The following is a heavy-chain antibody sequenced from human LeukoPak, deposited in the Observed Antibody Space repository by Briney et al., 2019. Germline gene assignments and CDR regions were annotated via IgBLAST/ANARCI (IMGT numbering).Heavy chain of an antibody. Sequence: SETLSLTCTVSGGSISSGSYYWSWIRQPAGKGLEWIGRIYTSGSTNYNPSLKSRVTISVDTSKNQFSLKLSSVTAADTAVYYCARDRGEARPLYYYYYMDVWGKGTTVTVSS. V-gene: IGHV4-61*02. CDR1: GGSISSGSYY. D-gene: IGHD6-6*01. J-gene: IGHJ6*03. CDR2: IYTSGST. CDR3: ARDRGEARPLYYYYYMDV.